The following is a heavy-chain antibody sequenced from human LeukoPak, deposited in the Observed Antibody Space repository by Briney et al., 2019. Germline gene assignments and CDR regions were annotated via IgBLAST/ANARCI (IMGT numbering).Heavy chain of an antibody. CDR1: GGTFSSYA. Sequence: PVKVSCKASGGTFSSYAISWVRQAPGQGLEWMGRIIPILGIANYAQKFQGRVTITADKSTSTAYMELSSLRSEDTAVYYCARAPDGNYWGQGTLVTVSS. CDR2: IIPILGIA. V-gene: IGHV1-69*04. CDR3: ARAPDGNY. D-gene: IGHD1-26*01. J-gene: IGHJ4*02.